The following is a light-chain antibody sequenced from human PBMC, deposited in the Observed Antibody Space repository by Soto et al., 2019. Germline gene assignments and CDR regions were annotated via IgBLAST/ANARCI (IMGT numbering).Light chain of an antibody. CDR3: ATWDDSLNGLV. CDR1: SSNIGSNP. CDR2: SNN. Sequence: QPVLTQPPSASGTPGQRVTISCSGSSSNIGSNPVNWYQQLPGTAPKPLIYSNNQRPSGVPDRFSGSKSGTSASLAISGLQSEDEADYYCATWDDSLNGLVFGGGTKLTVL. J-gene: IGLJ2*01. V-gene: IGLV1-44*01.